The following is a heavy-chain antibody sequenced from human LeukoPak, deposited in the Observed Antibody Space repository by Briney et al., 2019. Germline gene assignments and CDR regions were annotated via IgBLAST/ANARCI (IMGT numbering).Heavy chain of an antibody. CDR1: GFTFDGYA. J-gene: IGHJ4*02. CDR2: ISWNSGSI. D-gene: IGHD3-9*01. V-gene: IGHV3-9*01. Sequence: PGRSLRLSCAASGFTFDGYAMHWVRQAPGKGLEWVSGISWNSGSIGYADSVKGRFTISRDNAKNSLYLQMNSLRAEDTALYYCAKDGYDILTGSLDYWGQGTLVTVSS. CDR3: AKDGYDILTGSLDY.